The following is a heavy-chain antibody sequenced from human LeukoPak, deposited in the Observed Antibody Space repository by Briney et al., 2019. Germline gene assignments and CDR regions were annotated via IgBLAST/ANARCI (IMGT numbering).Heavy chain of an antibody. CDR3: AKWGDYDILTGYYVSDF. Sequence: GGSLRLSCAASGFTFSSYWMHWVRQAPGKGLVWVSRINSGGSSTSYADSVKGRFTIPRDNAKNTLYLQMNTLRAEDTAVYYCAKWGDYDILTGYYVSDFWGQGTLVTVSS. CDR2: INSGGSST. CDR1: GFTFSSYW. V-gene: IGHV3-74*01. D-gene: IGHD3-9*01. J-gene: IGHJ4*02.